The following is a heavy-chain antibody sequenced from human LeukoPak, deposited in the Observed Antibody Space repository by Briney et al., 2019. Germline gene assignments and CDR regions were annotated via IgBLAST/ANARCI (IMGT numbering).Heavy chain of an antibody. V-gene: IGHV4-39*07. D-gene: IGHD6-19*01. CDR2: IYYSGST. CDR1: GGSISSSSYY. J-gene: IGHJ4*02. CDR3: ARSLVAVAGKRGVYYFDY. Sequence: PSETLSLTCTVSGGSISSSSYYWGWIRQPPGKGLEWIGSIYYSGSTYYNPSLKSRVTISVDTSKNQFSLKLSSVTAADTAVYYCARSLVAVAGKRGVYYFDYWGQGTLVTVSS.